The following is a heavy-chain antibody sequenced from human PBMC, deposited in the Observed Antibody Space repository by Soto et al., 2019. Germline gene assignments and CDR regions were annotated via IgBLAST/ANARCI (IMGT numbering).Heavy chain of an antibody. D-gene: IGHD5-18*01. V-gene: IGHV1-3*01. CDR3: ARDQRSLGRGYSYGFGY. CDR2: INAGNGNT. J-gene: IGHJ4*02. CDR1: GYTFTSYA. Sequence: QVQLVQSGAEVKKPGASVKVSCKASGYTFTSYAMNWVRQAPGQRLEGMGWINAGNGNTKYSQKFQGRVTITKDTSASTAYMRRRSMRSGDTAGYYCARDQRSLGRGYSYGFGYWGQGTLVTVSS.